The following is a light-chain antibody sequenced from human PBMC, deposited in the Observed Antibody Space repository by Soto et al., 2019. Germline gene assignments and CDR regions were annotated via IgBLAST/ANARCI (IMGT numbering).Light chain of an antibody. CDR3: CSFAGSYTSVV. V-gene: IGLV2-11*01. CDR1: SNY. Sequence: QSALTQPRSVSGSPGQSVTISCTETSNYVSWYQQHPGKAPKLLISDVNQRPSGVPDRFSGSKSGRTASLTISGLLAEDEADYYCCSFAGSYTSVVFGTGTKLTVL. CDR2: DVN. J-gene: IGLJ1*01.